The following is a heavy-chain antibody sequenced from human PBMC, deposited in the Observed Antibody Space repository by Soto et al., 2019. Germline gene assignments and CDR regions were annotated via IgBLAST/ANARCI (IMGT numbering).Heavy chain of an antibody. Sequence: ASVKVSCKASGYTFTSYGISWVRQAPGQGLEWMGWISAYNGNTNYAQKLQGRVTMTTDTSTSTAYMELRSLRSDDTAVYYCARMEFSSSFSPVYYFDYWGQGTLVTVSS. J-gene: IGHJ4*02. V-gene: IGHV1-18*01. CDR3: ARMEFSSSFSPVYYFDY. CDR1: GYTFTSYG. D-gene: IGHD6-6*01. CDR2: ISAYNGNT.